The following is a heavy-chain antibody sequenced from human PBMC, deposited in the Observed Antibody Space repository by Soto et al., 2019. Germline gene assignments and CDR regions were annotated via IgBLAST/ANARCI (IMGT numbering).Heavy chain of an antibody. CDR3: ATNHDDISGRTPLLFDS. V-gene: IGHV4-31*03. D-gene: IGHD3-22*01. CDR2: IHYSGNT. J-gene: IGHJ4*02. CDR1: GDSIGTGGYY. Sequence: QVQLQESGPGLVKPSQTLSLTCTVSGDSIGTGGYYWDWIRQHPGKGPEWIGYIHYSGNTYYNPSLHSRLTISLDTSKNQFSLHLSSVTAADTAVYYCATNHDDISGRTPLLFDSWGQGTLVTVSS.